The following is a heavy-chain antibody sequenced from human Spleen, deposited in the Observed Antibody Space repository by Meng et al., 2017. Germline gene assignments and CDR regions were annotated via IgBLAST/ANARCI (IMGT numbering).Heavy chain of an antibody. D-gene: IGHD3-10*01. CDR3: AKVSYSVVALDY. J-gene: IGHJ4*02. Sequence: GESLKISCAASGFTFTSYAMSWVRQAPGKGLEWVSGISGSGGSTYYADSVKGRFTISRDNSKNSLYLQVNSLRAEDTALYYCAKVSYSVVALDYWGQGTLVTVSS. CDR2: ISGSGGST. V-gene: IGHV3-23*01. CDR1: GFTFTSYA.